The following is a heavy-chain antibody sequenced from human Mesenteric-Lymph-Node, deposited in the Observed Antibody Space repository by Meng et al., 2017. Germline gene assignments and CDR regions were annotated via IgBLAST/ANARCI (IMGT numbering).Heavy chain of an antibody. V-gene: IGHV4-34*01. J-gene: IGHJ4*02. Sequence: QGQLQQWGGGLLKPSETLSLTCAVYGGSFSGYYWSWIRQPPGKGLEWIGEINHSGSTNYNPSLKSRVTISVDTSKNQFSLKLSSVTAADTAVYYCARGRYKWVTTVDYWGQGTLVTVSS. D-gene: IGHD4-17*01. CDR3: ARGRYKWVTTVDY. CDR1: GGSFSGYY. CDR2: INHSGST.